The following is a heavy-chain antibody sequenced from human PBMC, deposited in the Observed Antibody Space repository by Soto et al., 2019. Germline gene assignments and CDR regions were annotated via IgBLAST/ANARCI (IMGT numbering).Heavy chain of an antibody. CDR1: GGSVSSGGHY. CDR3: AIDSDYGGNSGGYYYYGMDV. V-gene: IGHV4-31*03. Sequence: PSETLSLTCTVTGGSVSSGGHYWNWIRQHPEKGLEWIGYIYYSGNTYYNPSLKSRITISIDTSKNQFYLKLSSVTAADTAVYYCAIDSDYGGNSGGYYYYGMDVWGQGTTVTVSS. J-gene: IGHJ6*02. D-gene: IGHD4-17*01. CDR2: IYYSGNT.